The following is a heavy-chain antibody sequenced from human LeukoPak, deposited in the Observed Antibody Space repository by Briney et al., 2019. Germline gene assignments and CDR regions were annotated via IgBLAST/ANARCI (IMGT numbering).Heavy chain of an antibody. D-gene: IGHD3-22*01. Sequence: GESLKISCKGSGYSFTSYWIGWVRQKPGKGLEWMGIIFPGDSDTRYSPSFQGQVTISADKSVSIAYLQWSSLKASDTAMYYCARPNITSYYDSRGYDAFDVWGQGTMVIVSS. CDR1: GYSFTSYW. V-gene: IGHV5-51*01. CDR2: IFPGDSDT. CDR3: ARPNITSYYDSRGYDAFDV. J-gene: IGHJ3*01.